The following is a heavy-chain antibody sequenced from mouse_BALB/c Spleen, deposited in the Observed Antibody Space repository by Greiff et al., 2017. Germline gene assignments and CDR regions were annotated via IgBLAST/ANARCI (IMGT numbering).Heavy chain of an antibody. CDR3: ARGSYRYDENYAMDY. D-gene: IGHD2-14*01. J-gene: IGHJ4*01. CDR2: IWSGGST. V-gene: IGHV2-2*02. CDR1: GFSLTSYG. Sequence: QVQLKQSGPGLVQPSQSLSITCTVSGFSLTSYGVHWVRQSPGKGLEWLGVIWSGGSTDYNAAFISRLSISKDNSKSQVFFKMNSLQANDTAIYYCARGSYRYDENYAMDYWGQGTSVTVSS.